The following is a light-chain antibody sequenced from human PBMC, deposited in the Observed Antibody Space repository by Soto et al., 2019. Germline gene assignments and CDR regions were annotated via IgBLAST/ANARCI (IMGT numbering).Light chain of an antibody. CDR2: DAS. J-gene: IGKJ4*02. CDR1: QSVSSY. CDR3: QQRSNWLT. Sequence: EIVFTQYPATLSLSPGERATLSCRASQSVSSYLAWYQQKPGQAPRLLIYDASNRATGIPARFSGSGSGTDFTLPISSLEPEDFAVYYCQQRSNWLTFGGGTKVEIK. V-gene: IGKV3-11*01.